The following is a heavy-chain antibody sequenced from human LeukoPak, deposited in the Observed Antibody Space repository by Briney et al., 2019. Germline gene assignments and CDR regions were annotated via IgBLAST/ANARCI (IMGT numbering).Heavy chain of an antibody. J-gene: IGHJ6*03. CDR3: ASRQNTIYYMDI. CDR2: ISGSGGST. CDR1: GFTFDDYA. V-gene: IGHV3-23*01. D-gene: IGHD3-3*01. Sequence: GGSLRLSCAASGFTFDDYAMHWVRQAPGKGLEWVSSISGSGGSTYYADSVKGRFTISRDNSKNTLYLQMNSLRAEDTAVYYCASRQNTIYYMDIWGKGTTVTVSS.